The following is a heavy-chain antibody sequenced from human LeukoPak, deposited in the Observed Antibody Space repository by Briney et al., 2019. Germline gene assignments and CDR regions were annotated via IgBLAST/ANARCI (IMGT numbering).Heavy chain of an antibody. Sequence: SPTLSLTCAISGDSVSSNSAAWNWIRQSPSRGLEWLGRTYYRSKWNNDYAVSVKSRITINPDTSKNQFSLQLNSVTPEDTAVYYCARGTMIVVVKEDYWGQGTLVTVSS. V-gene: IGHV6-1*01. CDR2: TYYRSKWNN. CDR1: GDSVSSNSAA. CDR3: ARGTMIVVVKEDY. D-gene: IGHD3-22*01. J-gene: IGHJ4*02.